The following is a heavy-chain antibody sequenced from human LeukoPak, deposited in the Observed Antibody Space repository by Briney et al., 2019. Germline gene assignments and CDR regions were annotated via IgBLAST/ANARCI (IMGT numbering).Heavy chain of an antibody. CDR2: ISAYNGNT. Sequence: AGVKVSCKASGYTFTSYVISWVRQAPGQGLEWMGWISAYNGNTNYAEKLQGRVTMTTDTSTSTAYMELRSLRSDDTDVYYCASYCSSTRCQGPFRYWFDPWGHGTLVTVSS. CDR3: ASYCSSTRCQGPFRYWFDP. J-gene: IGHJ5*02. D-gene: IGHD2-2*01. V-gene: IGHV1-18*01. CDR1: GYTFTSYV.